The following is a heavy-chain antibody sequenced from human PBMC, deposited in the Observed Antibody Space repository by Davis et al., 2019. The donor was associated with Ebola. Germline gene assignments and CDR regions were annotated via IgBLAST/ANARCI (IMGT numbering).Heavy chain of an antibody. V-gene: IGHV1-2*02. CDR1: GYTFTSYD. CDR3: ARVGPLVTTLDY. J-gene: IGHJ4*02. Sequence: ASVKVSCKASGYTFTSYDINWVRQATGQGLEWMGWINPNSGGTNYAQKFQGRVTMTRDTSISTAYMELSRLRSDDTAVYYCARVGPLVTTLDYWGQGTLVTVSS. D-gene: IGHD4-17*01. CDR2: INPNSGGT.